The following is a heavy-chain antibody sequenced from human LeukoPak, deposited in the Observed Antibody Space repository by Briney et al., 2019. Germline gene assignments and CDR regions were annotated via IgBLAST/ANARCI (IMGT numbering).Heavy chain of an antibody. CDR3: ARGRRGGEYCTNGVCSTGYYYYYFYMDV. Sequence: KPSETLSLTCAVYGRSFSGYYWSWIHQPPGKGLEWIGEINHSGSTNYNPSLKSRVTISVDTSKNQFSLKLSTVTAADTAVYYCARGRRGGEYCTNGVCSTGYYYYYFYMDVWGKGTTVTVSS. V-gene: IGHV4-34*01. J-gene: IGHJ6*03. CDR1: GRSFSGYY. CDR2: INHSGST. D-gene: IGHD2-8*01.